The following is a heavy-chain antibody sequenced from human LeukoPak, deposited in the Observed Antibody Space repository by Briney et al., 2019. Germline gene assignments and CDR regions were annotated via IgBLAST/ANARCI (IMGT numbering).Heavy chain of an antibody. CDR1: GFTFSSYG. V-gene: IGHV3-30*02. D-gene: IGHD6-13*01. CDR3: AKDRLYSSSSLDY. J-gene: IGHJ4*02. CDR2: IRYDGSNK. Sequence: GGSLRLSCAASGFTFSSYGMHWVRQAPGKGLEWVAFIRYDGSNKYYADSVKGRFTISRDNSKNTLYLQMNSLRAEDTAVYYCAKDRLYSSSSLDYWGQGTLVTVSS.